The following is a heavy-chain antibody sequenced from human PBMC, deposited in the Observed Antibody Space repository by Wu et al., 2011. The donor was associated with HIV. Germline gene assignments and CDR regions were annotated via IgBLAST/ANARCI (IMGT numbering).Heavy chain of an antibody. J-gene: IGHJ4*02. Sequence: QVQLVQSGAEVKKPGSSVKVSCKASGGTFTNYAISWVRQAPGQGLEWMGRITPIFAKTNYAQKFQGRVTITADESTSTAYMELSSLRSEDTAVYYCARGRQQLVRAPFDYWGQGTLVTVSS. CDR2: ITPIFAKT. D-gene: IGHD6-13*01. CDR3: ARGRQQLVRAPFDY. CDR1: GGTFTNYA. V-gene: IGHV1-69*15.